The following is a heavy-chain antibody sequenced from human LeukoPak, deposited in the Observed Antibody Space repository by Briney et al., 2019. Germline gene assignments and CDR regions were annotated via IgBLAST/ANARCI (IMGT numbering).Heavy chain of an antibody. CDR2: ITPSSTYI. J-gene: IGHJ4*02. D-gene: IGHD6-19*01. V-gene: IGHV3-21*01. CDR1: GFTFSNSD. CDR3: ARNLNSPIAVAGSDY. Sequence: GGSLRLSCAASGFTFSNSDMEWVRQAPGEGLEWVSSITPSSTYIYYAESMRGRFTVSRDNAKNSLYLQMSSLTAEDTAVYYCARNLNSPIAVAGSDYWGQGTLVTVSS.